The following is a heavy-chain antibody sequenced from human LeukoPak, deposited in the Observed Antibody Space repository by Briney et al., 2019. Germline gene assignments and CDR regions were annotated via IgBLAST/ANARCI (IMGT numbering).Heavy chain of an antibody. CDR3: ARDANDAFDI. CDR1: GGSFSGYY. V-gene: IGHV4-34*01. CDR2: ITQSGST. J-gene: IGHJ3*02. Sequence: SETLSLTCAVYGGSFSGYYWIWIRQSPGKGLEWIGEITQSGSTNYNPSLKSRVTISVDTSKSQFSLRLSSVTAADTAVYYCARDANDAFDIWGQGTMVTVSS.